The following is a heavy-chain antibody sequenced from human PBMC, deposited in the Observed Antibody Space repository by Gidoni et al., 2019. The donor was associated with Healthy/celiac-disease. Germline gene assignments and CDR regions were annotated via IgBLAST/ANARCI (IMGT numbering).Heavy chain of an antibody. V-gene: IGHV3-30*02. CDR3: AKSQVVPAAIDY. Sequence: QVQLAESGGGVVKHGGSRRLTGAASGFTFSSYGMPWVRQAPGKGLEWVAFIRYDGSNKYYADSVKGRFTISRDNSKNTLYLQMNSLRAEDTAVYYCAKSQVVPAAIDYWGQGTLVTVSS. D-gene: IGHD2-2*01. CDR2: IRYDGSNK. J-gene: IGHJ4*02. CDR1: GFTFSSYG.